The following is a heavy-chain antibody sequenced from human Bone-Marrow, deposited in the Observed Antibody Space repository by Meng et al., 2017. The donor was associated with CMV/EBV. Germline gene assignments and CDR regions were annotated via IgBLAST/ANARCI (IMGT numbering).Heavy chain of an antibody. Sequence: VQLVQSGAEVKKPGASVKVSCKASGYTFTSYGISWVRQAPGQGLEWMGRINPKSAGTDYVEKFQGRVTMTRDTSNTIVYMELSRLTADDTAVYYCTRTWIDSFTPDFDYWGQGSLVTVSS. D-gene: IGHD2-2*03. CDR3: TRTWIDSFTPDFDY. CDR1: GYTFTSYG. CDR2: INPKSAGT. J-gene: IGHJ4*02. V-gene: IGHV1-2*06.